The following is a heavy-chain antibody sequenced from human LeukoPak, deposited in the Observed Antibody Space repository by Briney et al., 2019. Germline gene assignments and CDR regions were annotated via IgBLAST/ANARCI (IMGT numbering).Heavy chain of an antibody. CDR1: GGSNSSGGCY. Sequence: SETLSLTCTVSGGSNSSGGCYWSWIRQPPGKALEWIGYVYHSESTYYNPSLKSRVTISVDTSKNQFSLKLSSATAADTAVYYCARTVTYSSSWYRDIREIDYWGQGTLVTVSS. D-gene: IGHD6-13*01. CDR3: ARTVTYSSSWYRDIREIDY. V-gene: IGHV4-31*03. CDR2: VYHSEST. J-gene: IGHJ4*02.